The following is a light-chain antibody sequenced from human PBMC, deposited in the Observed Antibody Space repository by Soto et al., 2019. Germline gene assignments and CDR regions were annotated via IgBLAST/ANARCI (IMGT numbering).Light chain of an antibody. CDR3: CSYAGRDTFV. CDR1: SSDIGSYNL. J-gene: IGLJ2*01. V-gene: IGLV2-23*03. Sequence: QSALTQPASVSGSPGQAITISCTGTSSDIGSYNLVSWYQQHPGKAPKLIIYEGTKRPSGVSNRFSGSKSGNTASLTISGLQAEDEADYYCCSYAGRDTFVFGGGTKVTVL. CDR2: EGT.